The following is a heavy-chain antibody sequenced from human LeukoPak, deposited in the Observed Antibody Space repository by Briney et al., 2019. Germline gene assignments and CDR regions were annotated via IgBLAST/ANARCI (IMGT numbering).Heavy chain of an antibody. V-gene: IGHV3-15*01. D-gene: IGHD3-3*01. J-gene: IGHJ4*02. CDR2: IKKNGDGGTT. CDR1: GITFNTDW. CDR3: TTVIIGSGY. Sequence: GGSLRLSCAASGITFNTDWMSWVRQAPGKGLEWVGRIKKNGDGGTTDYGAPVKGRFTISKDESKNTLYLQMNSLKTEDTGLYYCTTVIIGSGYWGQGTLVTVSS.